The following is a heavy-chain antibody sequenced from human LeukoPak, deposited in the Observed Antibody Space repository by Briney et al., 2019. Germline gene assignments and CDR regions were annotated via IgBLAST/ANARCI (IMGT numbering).Heavy chain of an antibody. CDR1: GFTFNSYI. CDR2: ISSSSSYI. CDR3: ARGLKGNSSSWFLDY. Sequence: PGGSLRLSCAASGFTFNSYIMNWVRQAPGKGLEWVSAISSSSSYIYYADSVKGRFTISRDNAKNSLYLQMNSLRAEDTAVYYCARGLKGNSSSWFLDYWGQGALVTVSS. J-gene: IGHJ4*02. D-gene: IGHD6-13*01. V-gene: IGHV3-21*01.